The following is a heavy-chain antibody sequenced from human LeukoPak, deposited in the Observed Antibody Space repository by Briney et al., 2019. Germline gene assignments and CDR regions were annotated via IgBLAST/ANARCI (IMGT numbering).Heavy chain of an antibody. Sequence: SETLSLTYTVSGGSISSSSYYWGWIRQPPGKGLEWIGSMYYGGSTYYNPSLKSRVTISVDTSKNQFSLRLSSVTAADTAVYYCARTTLARHFDSSGYFRYYFDYWGQGTLVTVSS. CDR2: MYYGGST. CDR3: ARTTLARHFDSSGYFRYYFDY. CDR1: GGSISSSSYY. J-gene: IGHJ4*02. D-gene: IGHD3-22*01. V-gene: IGHV4-39*07.